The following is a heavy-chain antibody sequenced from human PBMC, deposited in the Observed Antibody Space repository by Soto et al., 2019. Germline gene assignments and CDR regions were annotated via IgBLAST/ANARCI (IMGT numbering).Heavy chain of an antibody. Sequence: ASVKVSCKVSGYTLTELSIHWVRQAPGKGLEWMGGFDPEDGETIYAQKFQGRVTMTEDTSTDTAYMELSSLRSEDTAVYYCASNGGYCTNGVCLNYYYGMDGWGQGPMVTVYS. D-gene: IGHD2-8*01. CDR3: ASNGGYCTNGVCLNYYYGMDG. CDR1: GYTLTELS. J-gene: IGHJ6*02. V-gene: IGHV1-24*01. CDR2: FDPEDGET.